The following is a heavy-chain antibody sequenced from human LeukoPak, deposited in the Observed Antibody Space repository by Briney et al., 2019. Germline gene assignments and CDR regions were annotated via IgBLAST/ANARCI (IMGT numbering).Heavy chain of an antibody. V-gene: IGHV4-59*01. J-gene: IGHJ4*02. CDR2: IYYSGST. CDR3: ARGLTYSSSCLDY. D-gene: IGHD6-13*01. Sequence: PSETLSLTCTVSGGSISNKYWSWIRQPPGKGLEWIGYIYYSGSTNYNPSLKSRVTILVDTSKNQFSLKLSSVTAADTAVYYCARGLTYSSSCLDYWGQGTLVTVSS. CDR1: GGSISNKY.